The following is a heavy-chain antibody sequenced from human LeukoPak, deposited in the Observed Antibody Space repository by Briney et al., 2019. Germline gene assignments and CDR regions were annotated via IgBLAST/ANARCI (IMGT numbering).Heavy chain of an antibody. CDR1: GGSISSSNW. CDR2: IYHSGST. CDR3: ARGMWGSGSYYNYYGMDV. V-gene: IGHV4-4*02. Sequence: PSGTLSLTCAVSGGSISSSNWWSWVRQPPGKGLEWIGEIYHSGSTNYNPSLKSRVTISVDKSKNQFSLKLSSVTAADTAVYYCARGMWGSGSYYNYYGMDVWGKGTTVTVSS. J-gene: IGHJ6*04. D-gene: IGHD3-10*01.